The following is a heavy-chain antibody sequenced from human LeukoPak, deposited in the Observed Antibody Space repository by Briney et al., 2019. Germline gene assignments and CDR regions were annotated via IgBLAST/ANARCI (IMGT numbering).Heavy chain of an antibody. CDR2: SRNKTYSYTT. CDR3: SREGSGSYLDY. D-gene: IGHD3-10*01. Sequence: GGSLRLSCAVSGFTFSDHYMDWVRQAPGKGLEWVARSRNKTYSYTTAYAASVAGRFTISRDDSSLYLQMNSLKIEDTAMYYCSREGSGSYLDYWGQGALVTVSS. V-gene: IGHV3-72*01. CDR1: GFTFSDHY. J-gene: IGHJ4*02.